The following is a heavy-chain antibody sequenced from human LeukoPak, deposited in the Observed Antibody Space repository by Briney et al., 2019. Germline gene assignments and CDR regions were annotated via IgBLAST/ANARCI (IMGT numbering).Heavy chain of an antibody. Sequence: ETLSLTCTVSGGSISSYYWMHWVRQAPGKGLEWVSRIKGDEMTTNYADSVEGRFTISRDNAKNTVYLEINSLRAEDTAVYYCARGGLFAYYFDYWGQGTLVTVSS. D-gene: IGHD3-10*02. CDR2: IKGDEMTT. J-gene: IGHJ4*02. CDR3: ARGGLFAYYFDY. CDR1: GGSISSYYW. V-gene: IGHV3-74*01.